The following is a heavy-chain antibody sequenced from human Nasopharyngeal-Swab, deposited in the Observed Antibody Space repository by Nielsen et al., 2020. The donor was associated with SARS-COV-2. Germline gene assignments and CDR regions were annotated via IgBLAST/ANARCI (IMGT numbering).Heavy chain of an antibody. CDR2: ISGSSGST. D-gene: IGHD5-18*01. Sequence: GESLKISCAASGFTFSSYAMSWVRQAPGKGLEWVSAISGSSGSTYYADSVKGRFTISRDNSKNTLYLQMNSLRAEDTAVYYCASTAMVNSGYYGMDVWGQGTTVTVSS. CDR1: GFTFSSYA. J-gene: IGHJ6*02. CDR3: ASTAMVNSGYYGMDV. V-gene: IGHV3-23*01.